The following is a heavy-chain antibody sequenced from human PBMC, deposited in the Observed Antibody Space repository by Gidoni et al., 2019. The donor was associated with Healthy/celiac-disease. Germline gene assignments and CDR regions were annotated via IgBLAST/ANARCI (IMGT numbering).Heavy chain of an antibody. Sequence: QVQLVDSGGGVVQPGWSLRLPCVASDSTFSGYAMHWVRQAPAKGLEWEAVISYDGSNKDYADSVKGRFTISRDNSKNTLYLQMNSLRAEDTAVYYCAREKSRVAAAGTWGQGTLVTVSS. V-gene: IGHV3-30-3*01. CDR1: DSTFSGYA. CDR2: ISYDGSNK. CDR3: AREKSRVAAAGT. D-gene: IGHD6-13*01. J-gene: IGHJ4*02.